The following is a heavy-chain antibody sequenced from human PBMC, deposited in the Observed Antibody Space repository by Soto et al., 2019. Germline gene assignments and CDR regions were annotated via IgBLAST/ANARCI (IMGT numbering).Heavy chain of an antibody. CDR2: ISSSSSTI. CDR3: ARESRGIAVAGTPPPGDEAFDI. J-gene: IGHJ3*02. Sequence: GGSLRLSCAASGFTFSSYSMNWVRQAPGKGLEWVSYISSSSSTIYYADSVKGRFTISRDNAKNSLYLQMNSLRDEDTAVYYCARESRGIAVAGTPPPGDEAFDIWGQGTMVTVS. D-gene: IGHD6-19*01. V-gene: IGHV3-48*02. CDR1: GFTFSSYS.